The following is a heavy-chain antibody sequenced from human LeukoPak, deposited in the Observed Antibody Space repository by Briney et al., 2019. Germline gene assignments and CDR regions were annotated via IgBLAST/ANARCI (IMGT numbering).Heavy chain of an antibody. CDR2: IKSDDSST. Sequence: GGSLRLSCAASGFTFSSYWMHWVRQASGKGLVWVSRIKSDDSSTSYADSVKGRFTISRDNAKNTLYLQMNSLRAEDTAVYYCARGDGGSYQGRFDYWGQGTLVTVSS. D-gene: IGHD1-26*01. CDR3: ARGDGGSYQGRFDY. CDR1: GFTFSSYW. J-gene: IGHJ4*02. V-gene: IGHV3-74*01.